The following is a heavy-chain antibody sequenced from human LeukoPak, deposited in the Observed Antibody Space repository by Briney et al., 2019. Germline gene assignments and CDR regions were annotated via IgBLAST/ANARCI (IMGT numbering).Heavy chain of an antibody. CDR3: ARGEENWFDP. J-gene: IGHJ5*02. V-gene: IGHV3-48*01. Sequence: PGGSLRLSCAASGFTFSSYSMNWVRQAPGKGLEWVSYISSSSSTIYYADSVKGRFTISRGNAKNSLYLQMNSLRAEDTAVYYCARGEENWFDPWGQGTLVTVSS. D-gene: IGHD1-26*01. CDR2: ISSSSSTI. CDR1: GFTFSSYS.